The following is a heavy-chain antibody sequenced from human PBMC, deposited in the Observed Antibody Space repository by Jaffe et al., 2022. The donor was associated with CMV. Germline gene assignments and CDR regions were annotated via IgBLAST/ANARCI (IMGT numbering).Heavy chain of an antibody. CDR1: GFTFSDHY. D-gene: IGHD1-1*01. CDR3: VRGGQLGFFDS. J-gene: IGHJ4*02. V-gene: IGHV3-72*01. CDR2: ARNKANSYTT. Sequence: EVQLVESGGGLVQPGGSLRLSCAASGFTFSDHYMDWVRQAPGKGLEWVGRARNKANSYTTDYAASVKGRFTISRDDSKNSLFLQMNSLKTEDTAVYYCVRGGQLGFFDSWGQGTLVTASS.